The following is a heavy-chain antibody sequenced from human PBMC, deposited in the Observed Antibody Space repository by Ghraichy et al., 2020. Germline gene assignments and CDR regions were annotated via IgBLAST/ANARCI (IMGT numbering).Heavy chain of an antibody. CDR3: ARQTYGSGATYDF. D-gene: IGHD3-10*01. Sequence: SCTVSGGSISSSNSYWGWIRQPPGKGLEWIASIYYSGGTYYNPSLKSRVTISVDTSKDHFSLKLNSVTAADTAVYYCARQTYGSGATYDFWGQGALVTVSS. CDR1: GGSISSSNSY. J-gene: IGHJ4*02. CDR2: IYYSGGT. V-gene: IGHV4-39*01.